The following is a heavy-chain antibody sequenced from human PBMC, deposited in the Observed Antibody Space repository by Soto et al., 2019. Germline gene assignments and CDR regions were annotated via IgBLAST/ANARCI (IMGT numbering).Heavy chain of an antibody. Sequence: QVQLQESGPGLVKPSQSLSLTCTVSGASISGGDYYWTWIRQPPGKGLEWIGSIYYTGNTYSNPSIESRLSISVDPSNNQFALRLTSVTAADTAIYYCARATYDISTYYLDYWGQGTLVTVSS. V-gene: IGHV4-30-4*01. J-gene: IGHJ4*02. D-gene: IGHD3-9*01. CDR1: GASISGGDYY. CDR3: ARATYDISTYYLDY. CDR2: IYYTGNT.